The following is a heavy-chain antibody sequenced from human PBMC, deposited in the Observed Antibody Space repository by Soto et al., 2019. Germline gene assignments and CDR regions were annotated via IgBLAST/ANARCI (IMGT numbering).Heavy chain of an antibody. V-gene: IGHV3-33*01. CDR3: ARDDCSSPSCLNY. CDR2: IKFDGSKK. Sequence: ALRLSCAASAFTFSNYGMHWVLHAPGRGLEWVAAIKFDGSKKYYTDSVTGRFTISRDNSDNTLYLRMNSLRAEDTAVYYCARDDCSSPSCLNYWGQGTLVTVSS. D-gene: IGHD2-2*01. J-gene: IGHJ4*02. CDR1: AFTFSNYG.